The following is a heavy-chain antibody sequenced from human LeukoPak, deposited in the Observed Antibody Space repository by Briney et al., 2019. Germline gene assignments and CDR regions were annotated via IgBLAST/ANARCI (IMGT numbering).Heavy chain of an antibody. Sequence: PSETLSLTCTVSGGPISSSTYYWGWIRQPPGKGLEWIGSIYYSGSTSYSPSLKSRVTISVDTSKNQFSLKLDSVTAADTAVYHCARNASNSGTSYFDYWGQGTLITVSS. J-gene: IGHJ4*02. CDR3: ARNASNSGTSYFDY. V-gene: IGHV4-39*01. D-gene: IGHD1-26*01. CDR2: IYYSGST. CDR1: GGPISSSTYY.